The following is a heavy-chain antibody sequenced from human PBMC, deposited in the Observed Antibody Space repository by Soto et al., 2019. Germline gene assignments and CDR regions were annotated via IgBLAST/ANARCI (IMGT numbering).Heavy chain of an antibody. J-gene: IGHJ4*02. V-gene: IGHV3-74*01. CDR1: GFSLRGFL. CDR2: VDNDGSGT. CDR3: GSVFEH. Sequence: GGGPRLSRAAPGFSLRGFLIHWVRQVPGKGLMWVSRVDNDGSGTSYADSVKGRFTMSRDNAKNTVYLQMNSLRVDDTAVYYCGSVFEHWGQGIMVTVSS. D-gene: IGHD3-10*01.